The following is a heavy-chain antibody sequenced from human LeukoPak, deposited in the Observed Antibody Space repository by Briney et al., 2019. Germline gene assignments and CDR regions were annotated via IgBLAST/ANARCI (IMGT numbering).Heavy chain of an antibody. D-gene: IGHD2-21*01. V-gene: IGHV1-2*02. CDR1: GYTFTGYY. CDR3: ARGPAYGDDAFDI. J-gene: IGHJ3*02. CDR2: INPNSGGT. Sequence: ASVKVSCKASGYTFTGYYMHWVRQAPGQGLEWMGWINPNSGGTNYAQKFQGRVTMTRNTSISTAYMELSSLRSEDTAVYYCARGPAYGDDAFDIWGQGTMVTVSS.